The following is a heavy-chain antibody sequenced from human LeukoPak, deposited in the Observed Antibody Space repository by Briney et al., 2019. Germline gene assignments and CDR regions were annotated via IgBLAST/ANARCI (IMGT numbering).Heavy chain of an antibody. CDR2: ISGSGGST. J-gene: IGHJ4*02. V-gene: IGHV3-23*01. CDR3: AKGGPYYDSSGLLDY. CDR1: GFTFSSYA. Sequence: GSLRLSCAASGFTFSSYAMSWVRQAPGKGLEWVSAISGSGGSTYYADSVKGRSTISRDNSKNTLYLQMNSLRAEDTAVYYCAKGGPYYDSSGLLDYWGQGTLVTVSS. D-gene: IGHD3-22*01.